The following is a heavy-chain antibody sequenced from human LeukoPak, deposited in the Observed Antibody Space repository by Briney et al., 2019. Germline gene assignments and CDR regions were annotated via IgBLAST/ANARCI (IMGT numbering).Heavy chain of an antibody. CDR3: ARDYGWELLPYYFDY. D-gene: IGHD1-26*01. V-gene: IGHV1-18*01. Sequence: ASVKVSCKTSGYSFSRRGISWVRQAPGQGPEWMGWISGYSGNTNCAQNLQGRVTITTDTSTSTAYMELRSLRSDDTAVYYCARDYGWELLPYYFDYWGQGTLVTVSS. J-gene: IGHJ4*02. CDR1: GYSFSRRG. CDR2: ISGYSGNT.